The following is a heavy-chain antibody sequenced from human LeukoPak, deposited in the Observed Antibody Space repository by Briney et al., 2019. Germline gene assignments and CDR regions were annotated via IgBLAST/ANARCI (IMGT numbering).Heavy chain of an antibody. J-gene: IGHJ4*02. CDR3: AKHDYGDYRDFDH. Sequence: VGSLRLSCVASGFSFSIFPMSWVRQAPEKGLEWVSAISGTGYTTSYADSVKGRFTISRENSKNTLYLQMNSLRAEDTALYYGAKHDYGDYRDFDHWGQGTLVTVSS. D-gene: IGHD4-17*01. CDR2: ISGTGYTT. V-gene: IGHV3-23*01. CDR1: GFSFSIFP.